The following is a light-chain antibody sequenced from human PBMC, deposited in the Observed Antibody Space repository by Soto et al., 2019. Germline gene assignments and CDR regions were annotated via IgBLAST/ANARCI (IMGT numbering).Light chain of an antibody. V-gene: IGKV1-17*01. CDR1: KGIIND. J-gene: IGKJ4*01. CDR2: AAS. CDR3: LQHNSYPLT. Sequence: DIQMTQSPSSLSASVGDRVTITCRASKGIINDIGWYQQKPWKAPKRLIYAASSLQSGVPSRFSCSGSGTAFTLTISSLQPEDFATYYCLQHNSYPLTVGGGTKVEFK.